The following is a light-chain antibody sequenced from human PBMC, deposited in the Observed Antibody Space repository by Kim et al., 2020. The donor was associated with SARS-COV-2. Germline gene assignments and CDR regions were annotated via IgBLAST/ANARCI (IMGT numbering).Light chain of an antibody. J-gene: IGKJ2*01. CDR3: QQFASSGYT. CDR2: GAS. CDR1: QSVSTNH. Sequence: EIVLTQSPGTRSLSPGERATLSCRASQSVSTNHLAWYHQKPGQAPRLLISGASTRATGVPDRFSGSGSGTDFTLTISRLDPEDFGVYFCQQFASSGYTFGQGTKLEI. V-gene: IGKV3-20*01.